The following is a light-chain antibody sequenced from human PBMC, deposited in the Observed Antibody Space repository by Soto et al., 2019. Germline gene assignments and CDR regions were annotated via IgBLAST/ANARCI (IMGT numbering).Light chain of an antibody. CDR2: GAS. V-gene: IGKV1-39*01. Sequence: DIQMTQSPFSLSASLGDRVASTCRASQNITTYVNWYQQKPGKAPNLLIYGASNLQSGVPSRFSGSGSGTEFTLTISSLRPEDFATYYCQQSYSSPVTFGQGTRLEIK. CDR3: QQSYSSPVT. CDR1: QNITTY. J-gene: IGKJ5*01.